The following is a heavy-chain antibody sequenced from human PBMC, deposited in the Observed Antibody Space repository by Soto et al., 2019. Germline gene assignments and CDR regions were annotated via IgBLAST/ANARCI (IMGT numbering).Heavy chain of an antibody. J-gene: IGHJ2*01. V-gene: IGHV4-34*01. Sequence: QVQLQQWGAGPLRPLETLSLTCGVSGGSFSGYYWAWIRQSPGKGLEWIGEINDRGSINYNPSLKRQVSISVDTSKNHYSLNLSSVTAADTAVYYCARESHDILTGPPWVWYFDLWGRGTLVTVSS. CDR2: INDRGSI. D-gene: IGHD3-9*01. CDR3: ARESHDILTGPPWVWYFDL. CDR1: GGSFSGYY.